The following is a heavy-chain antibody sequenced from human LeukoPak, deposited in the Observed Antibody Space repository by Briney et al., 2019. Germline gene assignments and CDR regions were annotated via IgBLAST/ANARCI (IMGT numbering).Heavy chain of an antibody. CDR1: GGSFSVYY. CDR2: INHSGST. Sequence: PSDTLSLTCAVYGGSFSVYYWSWIRQPPGKGLEWIGEINHSGSTNYNPSLKSRVTISVDTSKNQFYLKLSSVTAADTAVYYCARGRSNYYGSGSYYSRRPGFDYWGQGTPVTVSS. CDR3: ARGRSNYYGSGSYYSRRPGFDY. V-gene: IGHV4-34*01. D-gene: IGHD3-10*01. J-gene: IGHJ4*02.